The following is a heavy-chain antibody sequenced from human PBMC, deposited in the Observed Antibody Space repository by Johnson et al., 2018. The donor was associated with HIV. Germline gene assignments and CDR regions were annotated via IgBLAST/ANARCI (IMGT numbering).Heavy chain of an antibody. Sequence: VQLVESGGGLVQPGGSLRLSCAASGFTVSSNFMTWVRQAPGKGLEWVSVIYSGGKTYYADSVKGRFTISRDNSKNTLYLQMNSLRAEDTAVYYCARLEELLRAFDIWGQGTMVTVSS. CDR1: GFTVSSNF. J-gene: IGHJ3*02. V-gene: IGHV3-66*01. CDR3: ARLEELLRAFDI. CDR2: IYSGGKT. D-gene: IGHD1-26*01.